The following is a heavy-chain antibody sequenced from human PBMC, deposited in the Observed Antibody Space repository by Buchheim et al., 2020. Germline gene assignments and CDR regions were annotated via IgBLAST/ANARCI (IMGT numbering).Heavy chain of an antibody. CDR3: ARGKTVVLLI. Sequence: QVQLQESGPGLVKPSETLSLACTVSGGSISSYYWSWIRQPPGKGLEWIGNIYYSGSTNYNPSLKSRVTLSVDTSKNQFSLKLSSVTAADTAVYYCARGKTVVLLIWGQGTL. D-gene: IGHD4/OR15-4a*01. V-gene: IGHV4-59*01. J-gene: IGHJ4*02. CDR1: GGSISSYY. CDR2: IYYSGST.